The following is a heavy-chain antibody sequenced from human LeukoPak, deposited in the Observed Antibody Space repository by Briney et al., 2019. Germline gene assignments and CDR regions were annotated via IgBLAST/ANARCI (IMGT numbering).Heavy chain of an antibody. CDR2: ISSSGSTI. D-gene: IGHD3-10*01. CDR3: AREGYYGSGSYSDL. J-gene: IGHJ5*02. CDR1: GFTFSDYY. Sequence: GGSLRLSCAASGFTFSDYYMSWIRQAPGKGLEWVSYISSSGSTIYYADSVKSRFTISRDNAKNSLYLQMNSLRAEDTAVYYCAREGYYGSGSYSDLWGQGTLVTVSS. V-gene: IGHV3-11*01.